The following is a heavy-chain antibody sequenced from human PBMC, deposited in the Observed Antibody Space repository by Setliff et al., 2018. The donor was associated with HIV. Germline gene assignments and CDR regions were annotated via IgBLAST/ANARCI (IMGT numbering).Heavy chain of an antibody. D-gene: IGHD6-13*01. CDR3: ARRRIAAVFDL. CDR2: IYYSGST. CDR1: GGSISSSSYY. V-gene: IGHV4-39*07. J-gene: IGHJ4*02. Sequence: SETLSLTCTVSGGSISSSSYYWGWIRQPPGKGLEWIGNIYYSGSTYYNPSLKSRVTMSVDTSKNQFSLSLNYVTVADTAVFFCARRRIAAVFDLWSQGVLVTVSS.